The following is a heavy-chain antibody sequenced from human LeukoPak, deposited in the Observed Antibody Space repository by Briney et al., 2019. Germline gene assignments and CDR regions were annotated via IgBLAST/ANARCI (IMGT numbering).Heavy chain of an antibody. Sequence: GGSLRLSCTASGFTFGDYAMSWVRQAPGKGLEWVGFIRSKAYGGTTEYAASVKGRFTISRDDSKSIAYLQMNSLKTEDTAVYYCTRDGYNFGGYGMDVWGQGTTVTVS. V-gene: IGHV3-49*04. CDR1: GFTFGDYA. CDR3: TRDGYNFGGYGMDV. J-gene: IGHJ6*02. CDR2: IRSKAYGGTT. D-gene: IGHD5-24*01.